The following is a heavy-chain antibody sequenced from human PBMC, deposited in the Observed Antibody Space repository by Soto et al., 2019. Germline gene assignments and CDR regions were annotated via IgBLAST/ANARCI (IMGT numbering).Heavy chain of an antibody. CDR1: GYTFTSYD. V-gene: IGHV1-8*01. Sequence: QVQLVQSGTEVKKPGASVKVSCKASGYTFTSYDINWVRQATGQGLEWMGWMNPNSGNTGYAQKFQGRVTMTRNTSISTAYMERSSLRSEDTAVYYCARGGVGSSWYGTRAGDFDYWGQGTLVTVSS. J-gene: IGHJ4*02. CDR2: MNPNSGNT. CDR3: ARGGVGSSWYGTRAGDFDY. D-gene: IGHD6-13*01.